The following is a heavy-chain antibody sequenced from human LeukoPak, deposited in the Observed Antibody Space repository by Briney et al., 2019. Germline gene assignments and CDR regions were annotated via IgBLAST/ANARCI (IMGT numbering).Heavy chain of an antibody. Sequence: PSETLSLTCAVYDGSFSGYYWSWIRQPPGRGLEWIGEINHSGSTNYNPSLKSRVTISVGTSKNQFSLKLSSVTAADTAVYYCARESTRKYAYYYYYYMDVWGKGTTVTVSS. J-gene: IGHJ6*03. CDR2: INHSGST. V-gene: IGHV4-34*01. CDR1: DGSFSGYY. CDR3: ARESTRKYAYYYYYYMDV.